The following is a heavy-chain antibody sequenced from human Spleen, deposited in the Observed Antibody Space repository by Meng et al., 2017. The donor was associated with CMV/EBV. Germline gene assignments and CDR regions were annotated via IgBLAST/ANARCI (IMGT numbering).Heavy chain of an antibody. CDR3: ARDRGVVDYYYYGMDV. CDR2: ISAYNGNT. D-gene: IGHD3-10*01. J-gene: IGHJ6*02. Sequence: ASVKVSCKASGYTFTSYGISWVRQAPGQGLEWMGWISAYNGNTNYAQKLQGRVTMTTDTSTSTAYMELRSLRSDDTAVYYCARDRGVVDYYYYGMDVWAKGPRSPSP. V-gene: IGHV1-18*01. CDR1: GYTFTSYG.